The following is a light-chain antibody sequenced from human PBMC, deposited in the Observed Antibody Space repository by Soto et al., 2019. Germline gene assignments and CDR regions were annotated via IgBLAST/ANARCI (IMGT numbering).Light chain of an antibody. V-gene: IGLV2-14*01. Sequence: LTQPAPVSGSPGQSITISCTGTSSDVGGYNYVSWHQHHPGKVPKLMIYEVTNRPSGVSNRFSGSKSGNTASLTISGLQAEDEADYYCTSYTSDSTLVFGGGTQLTVL. CDR1: SSDVGGYNY. J-gene: IGLJ3*02. CDR3: TSYTSDSTLV. CDR2: EVT.